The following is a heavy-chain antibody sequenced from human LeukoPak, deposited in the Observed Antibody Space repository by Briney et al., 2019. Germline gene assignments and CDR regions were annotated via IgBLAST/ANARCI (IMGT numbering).Heavy chain of an antibody. V-gene: IGHV4-38-2*01. Sequence: SETLSLTCAVSGYSISTGYYWGWIRQPPGKGLEWIGSVYRTGTTYYNPSLKSRVTISMDKSKNEVSLKMTSVTAADTAVYYCARHVHDYGADWGQGTLVTVSS. J-gene: IGHJ4*02. CDR1: GYSISTGYY. CDR2: VYRTGTT. D-gene: IGHD4-17*01. CDR3: ARHVHDYGAD.